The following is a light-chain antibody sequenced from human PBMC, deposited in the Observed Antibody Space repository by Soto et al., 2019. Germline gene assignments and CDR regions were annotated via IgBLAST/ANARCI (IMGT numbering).Light chain of an antibody. CDR3: SSYVGSNNVL. CDR2: EVN. Sequence: QPVLTEPASASGSPGQSVTISCTRTSSDVGGYNSVSWYQQHPGKAPKLMIYEVNKRPSGVPDRFSGSKSGNTASLTVSGLQADDEADYYCSSYVGSNNVLFGGGTKVTVL. J-gene: IGLJ2*01. V-gene: IGLV2-8*01. CDR1: SSDVGGYNS.